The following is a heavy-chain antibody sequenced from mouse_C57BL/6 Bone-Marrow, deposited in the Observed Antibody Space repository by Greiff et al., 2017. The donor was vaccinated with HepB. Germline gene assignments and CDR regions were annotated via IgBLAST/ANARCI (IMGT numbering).Heavy chain of an antibody. CDR2: IRNKANNHAT. V-gene: IGHV6-6*01. CDR1: GFTFSDAW. Sequence: DVQLVESGGGLVQPGGSMKLSCAASGFTFSDAWMDWVRQSPEKGLEWVAEIRNKANNHATYYAESVKGRFTISRDDSKSSVYLQMNSLRAEDTGIYYCTRPSYYYGRDAMDYWGQGTSVTVSS. CDR3: TRPSYYYGRDAMDY. D-gene: IGHD1-1*01. J-gene: IGHJ4*01.